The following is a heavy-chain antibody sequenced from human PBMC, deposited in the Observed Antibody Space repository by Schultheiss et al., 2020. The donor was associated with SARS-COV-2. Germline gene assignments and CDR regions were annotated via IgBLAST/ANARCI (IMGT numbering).Heavy chain of an antibody. D-gene: IGHD4-11*01. CDR3: ARGGYSNPNWFDP. CDR2: IYTSGST. V-gene: IGHV4-34*01. J-gene: IGHJ5*02. Sequence: SQTLSLTCAVYGGSFSGYYWSWIRQPPGKGLEWIGRIYTSGSTNYNPSLKSRVTISVDTSKNQFSLKLSSVTAADTAVYYCARGGYSNPNWFDPWGQGTLVTVSS. CDR1: GGSFSGYY.